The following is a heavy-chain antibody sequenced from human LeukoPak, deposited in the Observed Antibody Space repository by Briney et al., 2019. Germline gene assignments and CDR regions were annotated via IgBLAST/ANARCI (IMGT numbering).Heavy chain of an antibody. CDR2: IYYSGST. Sequence: SETLSLTCTVSGGSISSYYWSWIRQPPGKGLEWIVDIYYSGSTNYNPSLKSRVTISVDTSKNQFSLKLSSVTAADTAVYYCARDSRQQRFDPWGQGTLVTVSS. CDR1: GGSISSYY. CDR3: ARDSRQQRFDP. V-gene: IGHV4-59*01. D-gene: IGHD6-13*01. J-gene: IGHJ5*02.